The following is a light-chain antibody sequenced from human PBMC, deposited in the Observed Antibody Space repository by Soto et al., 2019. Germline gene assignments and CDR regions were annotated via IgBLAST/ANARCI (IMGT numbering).Light chain of an antibody. Sequence: QSALTQPASVSGSPGQSITISCTGTSGDIGGYNYVSWYQQHPGKAPKLLISEVTNRPSGVSNRFSGSKSGNTASLTISGLQAEDEADYYCSSYTSSSTYVFGTGIKLTVL. CDR1: SGDIGGYNY. J-gene: IGLJ1*01. CDR2: EVT. CDR3: SSYTSSSTYV. V-gene: IGLV2-14*01.